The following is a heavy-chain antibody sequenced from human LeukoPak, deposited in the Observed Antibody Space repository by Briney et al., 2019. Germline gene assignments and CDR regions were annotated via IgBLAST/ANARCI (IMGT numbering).Heavy chain of an antibody. J-gene: IGHJ4*02. V-gene: IGHV1-8*01. CDR3: ARGTRTGGDGTAGTFDY. D-gene: IGHD5-24*01. Sequence: ASVKVSCKASGYTFTSYDIHWVRQATGQGLEWMGWMNPNSGNTGYPQKFQGRVSMTRDTSITTAYMELSSLRSEDTAVYFCARGTRTGGDGTAGTFDYWGQGTLVTVSS. CDR1: GYTFTSYD. CDR2: MNPNSGNT.